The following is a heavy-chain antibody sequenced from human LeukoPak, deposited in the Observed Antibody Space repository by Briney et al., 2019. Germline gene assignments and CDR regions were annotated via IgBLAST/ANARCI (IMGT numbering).Heavy chain of an antibody. V-gene: IGHV3-48*01. CDR2: ISSSSSTI. CDR1: GFTFSSYS. Sequence: GGSLRLSCAASGFTFSSYSMNWVRQAPGKGLEWVSYISSSSSTIYYADSVKGRFTITRDNAKNSLYLQMNSLRAEDTAVYYCARDRRISIAVAGYYYYMDVWGKGTTVTVSS. J-gene: IGHJ6*03. D-gene: IGHD6-19*01. CDR3: ARDRRISIAVAGYYYYMDV.